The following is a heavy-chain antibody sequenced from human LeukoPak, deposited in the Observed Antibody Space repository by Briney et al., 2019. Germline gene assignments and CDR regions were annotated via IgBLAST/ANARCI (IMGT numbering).Heavy chain of an antibody. J-gene: IGHJ4*02. Sequence: SETLSLTCTVSGGSISSSSYCWGRIRQPPGKGLEWIGSIYYSGSTYYNPSLKSRVTISVDTSKNQFSLKLSSVTAADTAVYYCARRGNILTGYYNWGQGTLVTVSS. CDR1: GGSISSSSYC. CDR2: IYYSGST. CDR3: ARRGNILTGYYN. D-gene: IGHD3-9*01. V-gene: IGHV4-39*01.